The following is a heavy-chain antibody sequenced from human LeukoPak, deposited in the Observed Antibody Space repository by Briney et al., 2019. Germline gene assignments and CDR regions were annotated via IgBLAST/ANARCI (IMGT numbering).Heavy chain of an antibody. J-gene: IGHJ4*02. D-gene: IGHD3-3*01. CDR3: ARDERLLSFLK. V-gene: IGHV3-23*01. Sequence: GGSLRLSCAASGLTFSSYEMNWVRQAPGKGLEWVSGITGSGGSTYYADSVKGRFTISRDNSKNTLYLQMNSLRAEDTAIYYCARDERLLSFLKWGQGTLVTVSS. CDR2: ITGSGGST. CDR1: GLTFSSYE.